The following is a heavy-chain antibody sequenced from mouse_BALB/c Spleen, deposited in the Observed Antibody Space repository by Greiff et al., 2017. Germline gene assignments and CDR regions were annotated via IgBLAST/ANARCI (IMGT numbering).Heavy chain of an antibody. V-gene: IGHV1-63*01. CDR1: GYTFTNYW. CDR2: IYPGGGYT. J-gene: IGHJ2*01. CDR3: ARHDYDEGY. D-gene: IGHD2-4*01. Sequence: VQGVESGAELVRPGTSVKISCKASGYTFTNYWLGWVKQRPGHGLEWIGDIYPGGGYTNYNEKFKSKATLTVDKSSSTAYMQLSSLTSEDSAVYYCARHDYDEGYWGQGTTLTVSS.